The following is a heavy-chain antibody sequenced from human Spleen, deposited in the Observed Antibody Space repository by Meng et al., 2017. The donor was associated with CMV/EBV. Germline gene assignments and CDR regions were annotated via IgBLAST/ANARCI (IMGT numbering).Heavy chain of an antibody. J-gene: IGHJ1*01. CDR3: SRDYCGGDCYSLGH. V-gene: IGHV4-59*01. D-gene: IGHD2-21*01. Sequence: SETLSLTCAVYGGSFSGYYWTWIRQPPGKGLEWIGYIYYRGNTNYNPSLKSRVTMSVDTSRNQFSLTLSSVTAADTAVYYCSRDYCGGDCYSLGHWGQGSLVTVSS. CDR2: IYYRGNT. CDR1: GGSFSGYY.